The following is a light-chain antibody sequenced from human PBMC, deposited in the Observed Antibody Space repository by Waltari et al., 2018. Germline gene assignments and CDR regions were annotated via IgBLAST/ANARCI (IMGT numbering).Light chain of an antibody. J-gene: IGKJ4*01. V-gene: IGKV3-11*01. CDR1: QSVNKY. Sequence: EIVLTKSPATLSLSPGESATLSCRASQSVNKYLDWFQQKPGQAPRLLIYGASNRAAGIPARFSGSGSGTDFTLTISSLEPEDFAVYYCLKRAGGPLFGGGTKVE. CDR3: LKRAGGPL. CDR2: GAS.